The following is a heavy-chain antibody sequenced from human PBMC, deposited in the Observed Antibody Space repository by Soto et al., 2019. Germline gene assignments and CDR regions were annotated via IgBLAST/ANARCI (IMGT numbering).Heavy chain of an antibody. J-gene: IGHJ4*02. Sequence: EVQLLESGGGLVQPGGSLRLSCAASGFTFSSYAMSWVREAPGKGLEWVSAISGSGGSTYYADSVKGRFTISRDNSKNTRYLQMNSLRAEDTAVYYCAKGNTAMAGGIDYWGQGTLVTVSS. CDR1: GFTFSSYA. CDR2: ISGSGGST. V-gene: IGHV3-23*01. CDR3: AKGNTAMAGGIDY. D-gene: IGHD5-18*01.